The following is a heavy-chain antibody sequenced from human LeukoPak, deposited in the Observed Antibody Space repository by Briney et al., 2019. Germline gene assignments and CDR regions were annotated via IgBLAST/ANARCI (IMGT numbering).Heavy chain of an antibody. CDR2: INAGNGNT. V-gene: IGHV1-3*01. D-gene: IGHD3-10*01. J-gene: IGHJ5*02. CDR3: ARDRAVLLWFGRGNWFDP. CDR1: GYTFTSYA. Sequence: GASVKVSCKASGYTFTSYAMHWVRQAPGQRREWMGWINAGNGNTKYSQKFQGRVTITRDTSASTAYMELSSLRSEDTAVYYCARDRAVLLWFGRGNWFDPWGQGTLVTVSS.